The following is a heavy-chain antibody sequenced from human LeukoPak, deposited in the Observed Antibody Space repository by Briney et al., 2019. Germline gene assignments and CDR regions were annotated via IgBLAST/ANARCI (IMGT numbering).Heavy chain of an antibody. V-gene: IGHV4-30-2*03. CDR1: GDSITSGTFS. CDR2: IYYSGST. D-gene: IGHD6-6*01. CDR3: ARHRIAARRFFGGGPDY. Sequence: KASETLSLTCAVSGDSITSGTFSWSWIRQSPGKGLEWIGYIYYSGSTNYNPSLKSRVTISVDTSKNQFSLKLSSVTAADTAVYYCARHRIAARRFFGGGPDYWGQGTLVTVSS. J-gene: IGHJ4*02.